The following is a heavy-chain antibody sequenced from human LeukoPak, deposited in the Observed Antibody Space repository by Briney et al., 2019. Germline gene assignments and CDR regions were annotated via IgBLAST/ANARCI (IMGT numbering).Heavy chain of an antibody. J-gene: IGHJ5*02. D-gene: IGHD2-2*02. CDR1: GGSFSGYY. Sequence: PSETLSLTCAVYGGSFSGYYWSWIRQPPGKGLEWIGEINHSGSTNYNPSLKSRVTISVDTSKNQFSLKLSSVTAADTAVYYCARVEGDLGYCSSTSCYSWFDPWGQGTLVTVSS. V-gene: IGHV4-34*01. CDR2: INHSGST. CDR3: ARVEGDLGYCSSTSCYSWFDP.